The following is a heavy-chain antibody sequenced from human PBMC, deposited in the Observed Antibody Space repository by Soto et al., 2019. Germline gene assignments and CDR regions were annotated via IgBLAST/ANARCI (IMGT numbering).Heavy chain of an antibody. CDR3: ARVQPYDYGANTGWLDP. D-gene: IGHD4-17*01. V-gene: IGHV4-31*03. Sequence: PSETLSLTCTVSGGSISSGGYYWSWIRQHPGKGLEWIGYTFYSGATYYKPSLKSRTIISVDTSKNQFALTLTSLTAADTAVYYCARVQPYDYGANTGWLDPWGQGTLVTVSS. J-gene: IGHJ5*02. CDR2: TFYSGAT. CDR1: GGSISSGGYY.